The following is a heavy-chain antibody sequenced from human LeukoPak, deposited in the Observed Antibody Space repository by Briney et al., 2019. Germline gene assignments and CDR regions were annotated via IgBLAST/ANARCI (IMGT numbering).Heavy chain of an antibody. CDR2: ITPDGSQK. D-gene: IGHD6-13*01. V-gene: IGHV3-7*01. CDR1: GFTFSSYW. J-gene: IGHJ4*02. CDR3: ARIGYSSSRLDY. Sequence: GGSLRLSCAASGFTFSSYWMTWVRQAPGKGLEWVANITPDGSQKYYVDSVKGRFTISRDNAKNSLYLQMNSLRAEDTAMYYCARIGYSSSRLDYWGQGTLVTVSS.